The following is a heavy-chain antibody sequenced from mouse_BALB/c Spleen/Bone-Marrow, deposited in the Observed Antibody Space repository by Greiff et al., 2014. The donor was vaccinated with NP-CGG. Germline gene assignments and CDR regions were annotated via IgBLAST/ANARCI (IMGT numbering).Heavy chain of an antibody. Sequence: EVQLQQSGPELEKPGASVKISCKASGYSFTDSNMNWVKQSNGKNLEWIGNIDPYYGGTSYSQKFKGKAILTVDKSSSTAYMQLRSLASEDSAVYYCAKKGYGSSSFDYWGQGTTLTVSS. V-gene: IGHV1-39*01. CDR3: AKKGYGSSSFDY. J-gene: IGHJ2*01. D-gene: IGHD1-1*01. CDR1: GYSFTDSN. CDR2: IDPYYGGT.